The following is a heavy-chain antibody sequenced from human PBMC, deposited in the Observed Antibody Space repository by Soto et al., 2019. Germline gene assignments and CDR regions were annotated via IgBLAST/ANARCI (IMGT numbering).Heavy chain of an antibody. CDR2: IIPLFGTA. Sequence: SVKVSCKASGVIFSSETLGWVRQAPGRGLEWVGGIIPLFGTASYAQKFRGRVTITADESTSTVYMELSSLRSDDTAVYFCATELGENPASPLDAWGQGTLVTVSS. J-gene: IGHJ5*02. CDR3: ATELGENPASPLDA. D-gene: IGHD3-10*01. V-gene: IGHV1-69*13. CDR1: GVIFSSET.